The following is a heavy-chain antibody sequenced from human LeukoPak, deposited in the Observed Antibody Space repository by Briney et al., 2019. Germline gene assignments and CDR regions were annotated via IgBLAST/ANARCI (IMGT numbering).Heavy chain of an antibody. J-gene: IGHJ3*02. CDR3: AREGRHCSGGSCYSDAFDI. V-gene: IGHV4-30-2*01. D-gene: IGHD2-15*01. Sequence: SETLSLTCAVSGGSISSGGYSWSWIRRPPGKGLEWIGYIYHSGSTYYNPSLKSRVTISVDRSKNQFSLKLSSVTAADTAVYYCAREGRHCSGGSCYSDAFDIWGQGTMVTVSS. CDR2: IYHSGST. CDR1: GGSISSGGYS.